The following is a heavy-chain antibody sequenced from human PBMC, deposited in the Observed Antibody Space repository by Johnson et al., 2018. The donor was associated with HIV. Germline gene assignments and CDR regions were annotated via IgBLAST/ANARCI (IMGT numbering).Heavy chain of an antibody. CDR2: INWNGGST. D-gene: IGHD6-13*01. Sequence: VQLVESGGRVVRPGGSLRLSCAASGFTFEDYGMSWVREAPGKGLEWVSGINWNGGSTGYVDSVKGRFTISRDNAKNSLYLQMNSLRAEDTALYYCARVRTAAGFDAFDIRGQGTMVTVSS. J-gene: IGHJ3*02. CDR1: GFTFEDYG. CDR3: ARVRTAAGFDAFDI. V-gene: IGHV3-20*04.